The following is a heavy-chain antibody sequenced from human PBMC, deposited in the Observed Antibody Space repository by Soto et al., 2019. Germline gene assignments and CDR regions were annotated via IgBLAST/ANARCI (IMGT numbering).Heavy chain of an antibody. D-gene: IGHD5-18*01. J-gene: IGHJ4*02. CDR2: ISGSGGST. CDR1: GFTFSSYA. V-gene: IGHV3-23*01. CDR3: AKEYSYGGGGPVYFDY. Sequence: GGSLRLSCAASGFTFSSYAMSWVRQAPGKGLEWVSAISGSGGSTYYADSVKGRFTISRDNSKNTLYLQMNSLRAEDTAVYYCAKEYSYGGGGPVYFDYWGQGTLVTAPQ.